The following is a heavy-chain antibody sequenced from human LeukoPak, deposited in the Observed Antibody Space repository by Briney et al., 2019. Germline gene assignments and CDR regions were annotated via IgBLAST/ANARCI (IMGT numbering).Heavy chain of an antibody. V-gene: IGHV1-8*03. CDR2: MNPISGHT. CDR3: ASHMNKWQGDGFDI. Sequence: GAPVKVSCKASGYTPTSYDINWVRQATGQGLEWMGWMNPISGHTGYAQKFRGRVTFTRNTSISTASMELSSLGSEDTAVYFCASHMNKWQGDGFDIWGQGTMVTVSS. D-gene: IGHD1/OR15-1a*01. CDR1: GYTPTSYD. J-gene: IGHJ3*02.